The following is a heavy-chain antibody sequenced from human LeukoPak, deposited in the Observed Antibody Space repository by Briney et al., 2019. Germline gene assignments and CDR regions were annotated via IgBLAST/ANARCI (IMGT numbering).Heavy chain of an antibody. D-gene: IGHD1-1*01. CDR1: GFTFSNAW. J-gene: IGHJ3*02. V-gene: IGHV3-15*07. Sequence: PGGSLRLSCAASGFTFSNAWINWVRQAPGKGLEWVGRIKSKTDGGTTDYAAPVKGRFTISRDDSKNTLYLQMNSLKTEDTAVYYCTTDPDRYGPKAFDIWGQGTMVTVSS. CDR2: IKSKTDGGTT. CDR3: TTDPDRYGPKAFDI.